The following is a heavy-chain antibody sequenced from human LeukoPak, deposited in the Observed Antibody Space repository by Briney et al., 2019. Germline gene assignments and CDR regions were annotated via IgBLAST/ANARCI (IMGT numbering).Heavy chain of an antibody. V-gene: IGHV4-59*01. CDR2: IYYSGST. D-gene: IGHD3-22*01. J-gene: IGHJ5*02. CDR1: GGSISSYY. Sequence: PSETLSLTCTVSGGSISSYYWSWIRQPPGKGLEWIGYIYYSGSTNYNPSLKSRVTISVDTSKNQFSLKLSSVTAADTAVYYCARASPHYYDSSGYHNWFDPWGQGTLVTVSS. CDR3: ARASPHYYDSSGYHNWFDP.